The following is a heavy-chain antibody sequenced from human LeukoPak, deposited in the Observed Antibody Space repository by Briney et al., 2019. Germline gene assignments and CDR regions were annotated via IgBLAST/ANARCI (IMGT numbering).Heavy chain of an antibody. Sequence: PGGSLRLSCATSGFTFSGSAMHWVRQASGKGLEWVGRIRSKANNYATAYAASVKGRFTISRDDSKNTVYLQMNSLKTEDTGVYYCLMTSSHGYWGQGTLVTVSS. J-gene: IGHJ4*02. CDR1: GFTFSGSA. D-gene: IGHD2-8*01. CDR3: LMTSSHGY. CDR2: IRSKANNYAT. V-gene: IGHV3-73*01.